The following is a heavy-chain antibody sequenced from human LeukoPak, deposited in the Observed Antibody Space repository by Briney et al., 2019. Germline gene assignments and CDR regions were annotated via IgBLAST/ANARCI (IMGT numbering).Heavy chain of an antibody. CDR1: GGSISSYY. Sequence: SETLSLTCTVSGGSISSYYWSWIRQPAGKGLEWIGRIYTSGSTNYNPSLKSRVTMSVDTSKNQFSLKLSSVTAADTAVCYCARDRAAGMEGRDWFDPWGQGTLVTVSS. V-gene: IGHV4-4*07. J-gene: IGHJ5*02. CDR3: ARDRAAGMEGRDWFDP. CDR2: IYTSGST. D-gene: IGHD6-13*01.